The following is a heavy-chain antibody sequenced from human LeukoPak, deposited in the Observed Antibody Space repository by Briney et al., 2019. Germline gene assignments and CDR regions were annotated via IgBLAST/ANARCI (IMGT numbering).Heavy chain of an antibody. CDR2: INWNGGST. CDR3: ARALLRYFDWSMFGCMDV. D-gene: IGHD3-9*01. V-gene: IGHV3-20*04. CDR1: GFTFSSYA. J-gene: IGHJ6*03. Sequence: LPGGSLRLSCAASGFTFSSYAMSWVRQAPGKGLEWVSGINWNGGSTGYADSVKGRFTISRDNAKNSLYLQMNSLRAEDTALYYCARALLRYFDWSMFGCMDVWGKGTTVTVSS.